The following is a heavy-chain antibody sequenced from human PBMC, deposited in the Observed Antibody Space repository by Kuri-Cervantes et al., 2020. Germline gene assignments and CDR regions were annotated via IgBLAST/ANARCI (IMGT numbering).Heavy chain of an antibody. V-gene: IGHV3-13*01. CDR2: IGTAGDT. CDR1: GFTFSSYD. Sequence: GESLKISCAASGFTFSSYDMHWVRQATGKGLEWVSAIGTAGDTYYPGSVKGRFTISRENAKNSLYLQMNSLRAGDTAVYYCARALGSSSWYGTFDYWGQGTRVTVSS. J-gene: IGHJ4*02. CDR3: ARALGSSSWYGTFDY. D-gene: IGHD6-13*01.